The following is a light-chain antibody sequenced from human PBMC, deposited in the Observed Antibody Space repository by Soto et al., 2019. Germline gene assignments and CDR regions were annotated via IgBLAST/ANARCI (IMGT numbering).Light chain of an antibody. CDR2: GAS. V-gene: IGKV3-15*01. CDR3: QQYDNWPPLT. CDR1: QSVSTN. J-gene: IGKJ1*01. Sequence: EIVMTQSPGTLSVSPGERATLSCRASQSVSTNLAWYQQRPGQAPRLLIFGASNRATGIPARFSGNGSATAFTLTISSLQSEDFAVYYCQQYDNWPPLTFGQGTKVDIK.